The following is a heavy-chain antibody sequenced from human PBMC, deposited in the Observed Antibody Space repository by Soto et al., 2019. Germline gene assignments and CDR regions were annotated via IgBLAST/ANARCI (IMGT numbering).Heavy chain of an antibody. CDR1: GYTFTSYA. J-gene: IGHJ6*02. D-gene: IGHD3-3*01. V-gene: IGHV1-3*01. Sequence: ASVKVSCKASGYTFTSYAMHWVRQAPGQRLEWMGWINAGNGNTKYSQKFQGRVTITRDTSASTAYMELGSLRSEDTAVYYCARAPYDFWSGYYPGYYYYGMDVWGQGTTVTVSS. CDR2: INAGNGNT. CDR3: ARAPYDFWSGYYPGYYYYGMDV.